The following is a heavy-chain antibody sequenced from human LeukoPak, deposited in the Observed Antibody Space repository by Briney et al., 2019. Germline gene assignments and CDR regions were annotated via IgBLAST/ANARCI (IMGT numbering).Heavy chain of an antibody. CDR2: IYSGGST. D-gene: IGHD3-22*01. CDR3: ARDPPPYYYDSSGSHGDY. J-gene: IGHJ4*02. Sequence: PGGSLRLSCAASGFTVSSNYMSWVRQAPGTGLEWVSVIYSGGSTYYADSVTGRFTISIDNAKNTLYLQMNSLRAEDTAVYYCARDPPPYYYDSSGSHGDYWGQGTLVTVSS. V-gene: IGHV3-66*02. CDR1: GFTVSSNY.